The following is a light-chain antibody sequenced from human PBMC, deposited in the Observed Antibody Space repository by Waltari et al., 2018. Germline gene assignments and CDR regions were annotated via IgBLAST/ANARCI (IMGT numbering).Light chain of an antibody. J-gene: IGLJ1*01. CDR3: CSYAGGNTYV. Sequence: QSALTQPRSVSGSPGQSVTISCTGTSSNVGGYNYVFWYQHRPGKAPKLLIYNVNNRPSGVPDRFSGSTAATPAFLTISGLQAEDEADYYCCSYAGGNTYVFGTGTKVTVL. V-gene: IGLV2-11*01. CDR1: SSNVGGYNY. CDR2: NVN.